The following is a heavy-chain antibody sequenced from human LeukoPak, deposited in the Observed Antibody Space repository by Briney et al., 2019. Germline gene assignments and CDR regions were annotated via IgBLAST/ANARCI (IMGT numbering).Heavy chain of an antibody. J-gene: IGHJ3*02. CDR3: ARANWEVLRNAFDI. V-gene: IGHV4-59*12. CDR1: GDSINNYY. D-gene: IGHD1-26*01. CDR2: IYHSGST. Sequence: SETLSLTCTVSGDSINNYYWSWIRQPPGKGLEWIGYIYHSGSTNYNPSPSLKSRVTISLDRSKNQFSLNLSSVTAADTAAYYCARANWEVLRNAFDIWGQGTMVTVSS.